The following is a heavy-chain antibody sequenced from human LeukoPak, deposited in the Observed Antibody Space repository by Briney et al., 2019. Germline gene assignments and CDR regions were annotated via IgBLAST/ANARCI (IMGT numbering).Heavy chain of an antibody. V-gene: IGHV4-4*07. Sequence: SETLSLTCTVSGGSTSSYYWSWIRQPAGKGLEWIGRIYTSGSTNYNPSLKSRVTMSVDTSKNQFSLKLSSVTAADTAVYYCARETITMVRGVIIRTGFDYWGQGTLVTVSS. D-gene: IGHD3-10*01. CDR1: GGSTSSYY. J-gene: IGHJ4*02. CDR2: IYTSGST. CDR3: ARETITMVRGVIIRTGFDY.